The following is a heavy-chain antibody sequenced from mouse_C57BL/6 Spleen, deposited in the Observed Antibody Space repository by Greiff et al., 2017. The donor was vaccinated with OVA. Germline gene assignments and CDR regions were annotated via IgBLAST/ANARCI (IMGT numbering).Heavy chain of an antibody. D-gene: IGHD1-1*01. V-gene: IGHV1-80*01. CDR2: IYPGDGDT. CDR3: AIYYGSSGDAMDY. J-gene: IGHJ4*01. CDR1: GYAFSRYW. Sequence: VQLQQSGAELVKPGASVKISCKASGYAFSRYWMNWVKQRPGKGLEWIGQIYPGDGDTNYNGKFKGKATLTADKSSSTAYMQLSSLTSEDSAVYFCAIYYGSSGDAMDYWGQGTSVTVSS.